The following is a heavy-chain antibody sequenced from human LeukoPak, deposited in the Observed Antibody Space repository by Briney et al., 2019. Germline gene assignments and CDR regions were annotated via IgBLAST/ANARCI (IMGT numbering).Heavy chain of an antibody. V-gene: IGHV1-69*05. CDR3: ARAPVGRVGAFDI. D-gene: IGHD1-26*01. Sequence: GASVKVSCKASGGTFSSYAISWVRQAPGQGLEWMGGIIPIFGTANYAQKFQGRVTITTDESTSTAYMELSSLRSEDTAVYYCARAPVGRVGAFDIWGQGTMVTVSS. CDR2: IIPIFGTA. J-gene: IGHJ3*02. CDR1: GGTFSSYA.